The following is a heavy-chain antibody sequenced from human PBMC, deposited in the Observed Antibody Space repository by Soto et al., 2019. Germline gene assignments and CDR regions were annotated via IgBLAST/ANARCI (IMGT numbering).Heavy chain of an antibody. J-gene: IGHJ5*02. CDR3: ATEDYYDSGNRGEFDP. D-gene: IGHD3-10*01. V-gene: IGHV1-24*01. CDR1: GYTLTELS. Sequence: GASVKVSCKVSGYTLTELSMHWVRQAPGKGLEWMGGFEPEDGEIIYAQKFQGRVTMTEDTSTDTAYMELSSLRSEDTAIYYCATEDYYDSGNRGEFDPWGQGTLVTVSS. CDR2: FEPEDGEI.